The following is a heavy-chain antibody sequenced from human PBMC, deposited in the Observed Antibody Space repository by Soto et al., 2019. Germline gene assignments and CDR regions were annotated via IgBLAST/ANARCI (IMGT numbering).Heavy chain of an antibody. CDR1: GGSISSGDYL. CDR3: ARGLVIRPYDYYVMDV. Sequence: QVQLQESGPGLVNPSQTLSLTCTVSGGSISSGDYLWSWIRQSPGKGLEWIGYISSIGSTYYNPSLKSRVSVSRYTSKIQFSLKLISVTTTDTAVYYCARGLVIRPYDYYVMDVWSQGTTVTVAS. D-gene: IGHD3-9*01. CDR2: ISSIGST. J-gene: IGHJ6*02. V-gene: IGHV4-30-4*01.